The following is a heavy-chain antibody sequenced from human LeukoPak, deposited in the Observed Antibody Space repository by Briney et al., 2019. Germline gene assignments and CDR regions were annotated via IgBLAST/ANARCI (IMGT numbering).Heavy chain of an antibody. CDR3: TTDVVTAIVYYFDY. J-gene: IGHJ4*02. V-gene: IGHV3-15*01. CDR2: IKSKTDGGTT. CDR1: GFTFSNAW. Sequence: GGSLRLSCAASGFTFSNAWMSWVRQAPGKGLEWVGRIKSKTDGGTTDYAAPVKGRFTTSRDGSKNTLYLQMNSLKTEDTAVYYCTTDVVTAIVYYFDYWGQGTLVTVSS. D-gene: IGHD2-21*02.